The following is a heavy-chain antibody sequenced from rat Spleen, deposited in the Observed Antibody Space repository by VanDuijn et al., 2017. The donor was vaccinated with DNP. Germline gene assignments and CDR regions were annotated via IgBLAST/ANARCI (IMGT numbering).Heavy chain of an antibody. CDR3: ARWPGYNPPYAMDA. Sequence: EVQLQESGPGLVKPSQSLSLTCSVTGYSITSNYWGWIRKFPGNKMEWIGHISYSGSTRYHPSLKSRISITRDTSKNQLFLQVNSVTTEDTATYYCARWPGYNPPYAMDAWGQGTSVTVSS. CDR2: ISYSGST. V-gene: IGHV3-1*01. CDR1: GYSITSNY. D-gene: IGHD1-4*01. J-gene: IGHJ4*01.